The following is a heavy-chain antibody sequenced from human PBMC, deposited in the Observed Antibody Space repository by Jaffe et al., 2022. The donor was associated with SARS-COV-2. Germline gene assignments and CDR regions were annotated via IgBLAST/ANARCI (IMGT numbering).Heavy chain of an antibody. CDR3: ARRWLPLWYFDL. CDR2: IYYSGST. D-gene: IGHD5-12*01. J-gene: IGHJ2*01. Sequence: QVQLQESGPGLVKPSETLSLTCTVSGGSISSYYWSWIRQPPGKGLEWIGYIYYSGSTNYNPSLKSRVTISVDTSKNQFSLKLSSVTAADTAVYYCARRWLPLWYFDLWGRGTLVTVSS. V-gene: IGHV4-59*01. CDR1: GGSISSYY.